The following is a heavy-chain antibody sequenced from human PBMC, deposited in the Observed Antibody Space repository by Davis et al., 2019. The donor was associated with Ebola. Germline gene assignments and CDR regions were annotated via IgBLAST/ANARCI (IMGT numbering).Heavy chain of an antibody. V-gene: IGHV1-18*01. CDR1: GYTFTSYG. D-gene: IGHD6-19*01. CDR3: ARATFGYNSGWYADY. CDR2: VHGGNGNT. Sequence: ASVKVSCKASGYTFTSYGISWVRQAPGQGLEWMGWVHGGNGNTKYSQRFQGRVTITTDTSASTVYLDLTSLRSDDTAVFYCARATFGYNSGWYADYWGPGSLVTVSS. J-gene: IGHJ4*02.